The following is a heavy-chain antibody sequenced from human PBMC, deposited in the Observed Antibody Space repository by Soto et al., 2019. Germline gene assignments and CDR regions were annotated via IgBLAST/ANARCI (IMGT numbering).Heavy chain of an antibody. J-gene: IGHJ4*02. V-gene: IGHV3-21*01. D-gene: IGHD6-19*01. CDR2: ISSSSSYI. CDR3: ARFGAPGIAVAETQQGFDY. CDR1: GFTFSSYS. Sequence: EVQLVESGGGLVKPGGSLRLSCAASGFTFSSYSMNWVRQAPGKGLEWVSSISSSSSYIYYADSVKGRFTISRDNAKNSLYLQMNSLRAEDTAVYYCARFGAPGIAVAETQQGFDYWGQGTLVTVSS.